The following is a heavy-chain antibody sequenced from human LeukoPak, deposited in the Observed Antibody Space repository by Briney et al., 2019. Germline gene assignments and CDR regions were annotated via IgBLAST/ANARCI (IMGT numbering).Heavy chain of an antibody. CDR2: IKQDGSEK. J-gene: IGHJ6*02. CDR1: GFSINNYW. D-gene: IGHD2-2*02. CDR3: ARDLPDCSSTSCYTFGGFRALYYYGMDV. V-gene: IGHV3-7*01. Sequence: GGSLRLSCAVSGFSINNYWMTWYRQAPGKGLEWVANIKQDGSEKYYVDSVKGRFTISRDNAKNSLYLQMNSLRAEDTAVYYCARDLPDCSSTSCYTFGGFRALYYYGMDVWGQGTTVTVSS.